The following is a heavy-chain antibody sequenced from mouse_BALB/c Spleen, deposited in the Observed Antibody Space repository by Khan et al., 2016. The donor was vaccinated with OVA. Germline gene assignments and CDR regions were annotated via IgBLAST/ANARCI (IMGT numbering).Heavy chain of an antibody. J-gene: IGHJ2*01. CDR2: INLSNGRT. Sequence: QVQLQQPGAELVNPGASVNLSCKASGYTLTSYWMHWVKQRPGQGLEWIGEINLSNGRTNYNETFKSKATLTVDKSSSTAYMQLSSPTSEDSAVYYCARLLINFDYWGQGTTLTVSS. D-gene: IGHD2-1*01. V-gene: IGHV1S81*02. CDR3: ARLLINFDY. CDR1: GYTLTSYW.